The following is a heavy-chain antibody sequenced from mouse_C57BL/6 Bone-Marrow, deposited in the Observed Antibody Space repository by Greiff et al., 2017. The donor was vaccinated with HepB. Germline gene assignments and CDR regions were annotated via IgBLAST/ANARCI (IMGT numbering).Heavy chain of an antibody. CDR3: ARRGNYSNYFFYAMDY. V-gene: IGHV5-6*01. CDR1: GFTFSSYG. Sequence: EVMLVESGGDLVKPGGSLKLSCAASGFTFSSYGMSWVRQTPDKRLEWVATISSGGSYTYYPDSVKGRFTISRDNAKNTLYLQRSSLKSEDTAMYYCARRGNYSNYFFYAMDYWGQGTSVTVSS. J-gene: IGHJ4*01. CDR2: ISSGGSYT. D-gene: IGHD2-5*01.